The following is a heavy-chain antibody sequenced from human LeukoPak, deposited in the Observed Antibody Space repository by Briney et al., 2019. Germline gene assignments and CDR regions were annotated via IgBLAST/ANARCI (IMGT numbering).Heavy chain of an antibody. D-gene: IGHD1-26*01. V-gene: IGHV3-30*18. Sequence: GGSLRLSCAASGFTFSSYGMHWVRQAPGKGLEWVAVISYDGSNKYYADSVKGRFTISRDNSKNTLYLQMNSLRAEDTAVYYCAKDGTPYYYGMDVRGQGTTVTVSS. CDR1: GFTFSSYG. CDR2: ISYDGSNK. J-gene: IGHJ6*02. CDR3: AKDGTPYYYGMDV.